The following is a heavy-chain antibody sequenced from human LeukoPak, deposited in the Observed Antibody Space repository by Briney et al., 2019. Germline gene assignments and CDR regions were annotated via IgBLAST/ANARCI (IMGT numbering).Heavy chain of an antibody. J-gene: IGHJ6*02. CDR3: AKDQAAATYYHHSGMDV. V-gene: IGHV3-23*01. CDR2: ISGSGGST. Sequence: GGSLRLSCAASGFTFSSYAMGWVRQAPGNRLEWVSVISGSGGSTYYADSVKGRFTISRDKSKNTLYLQMNSLRAEDTAIYYRAKDQAAATYYHHSGMDVWGQGTTVTVSS. D-gene: IGHD6-13*01. CDR1: GFTFSSYA.